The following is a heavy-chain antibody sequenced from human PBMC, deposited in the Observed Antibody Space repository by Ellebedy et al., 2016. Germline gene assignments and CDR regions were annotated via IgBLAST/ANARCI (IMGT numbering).Heavy chain of an antibody. D-gene: IGHD1-1*01. J-gene: IGHJ4*02. V-gene: IGHV4-4*07. CDR2: FSTRGTT. CDR1: GASINSYS. Sequence: SETLSLTXSVSGASINSYSWSWIRQPAGKGLEWIGRFSTRGTTNYKPSLESRVTMSIDTSKNQFSLKLTSVTAADTALYYCAKEGAGTWISNWGQGTLVTVSS. CDR3: AKEGAGTWISN.